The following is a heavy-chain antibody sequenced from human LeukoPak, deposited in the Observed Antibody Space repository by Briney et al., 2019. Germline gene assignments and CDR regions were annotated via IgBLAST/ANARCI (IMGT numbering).Heavy chain of an antibody. V-gene: IGHV3-23*01. CDR3: AKDQVTLVRGVNSDGFWFDP. D-gene: IGHD3-10*01. CDR2: ISASGGST. Sequence: GGSLRLSCAASGFTFSSSAMSWVRQVPGKGLEWVSGISASGGSTSYADSVRGRFTISRDNSKNTLYLQMNSLRAEDTAVYYCAKDQVTLVRGVNSDGFWFDPWGQGTLVTVSS. J-gene: IGHJ5*02. CDR1: GFTFSSSA.